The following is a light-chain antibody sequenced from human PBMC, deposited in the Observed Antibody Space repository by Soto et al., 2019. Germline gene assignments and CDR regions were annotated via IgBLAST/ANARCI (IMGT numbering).Light chain of an antibody. Sequence: EIVMTQSPATLSVSPVARVTLSCRASQSIGSNLAWYHQRPGQAPRLLIYGASTRATGIPARFSGSGSGTEFPLTISSLQSEDFAVYHCQQYNKWPRTFGQGTKVDIK. CDR2: GAS. CDR3: QQYNKWPRT. V-gene: IGKV3-15*01. CDR1: QSIGSN. J-gene: IGKJ1*01.